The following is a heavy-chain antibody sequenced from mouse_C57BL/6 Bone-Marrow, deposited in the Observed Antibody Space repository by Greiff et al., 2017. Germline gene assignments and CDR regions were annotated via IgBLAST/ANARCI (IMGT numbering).Heavy chain of an antibody. CDR3: TPYDPSGFAY. V-gene: IGHV14-4*01. J-gene: IGHJ3*01. CDR2: IDPENGDT. CDR1: GFNIKDDY. Sequence: EVQLQQSGAELVRPGASVKLSCTASGFNIKDDYMHWVKQRPEQGLEWIGWIDPENGDTEYASKFQGKATITADTSSNTAYLQLSSLTSEDTAVYYCTPYDPSGFAYWGQGTLVTVSA. D-gene: IGHD1-1*01.